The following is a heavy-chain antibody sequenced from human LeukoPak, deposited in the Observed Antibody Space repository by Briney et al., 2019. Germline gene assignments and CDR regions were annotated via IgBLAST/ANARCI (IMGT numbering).Heavy chain of an antibody. D-gene: IGHD3-10*01. Sequence: PGGSLRLSCAASGFTFSSYAMHWARQAPGKGLEWVAVISYEGRNKYHADSVKGRFTNSRDNPKNTLYLQMNSLRAEDTAVYYCARDLGGSGSYYNVGMDVWGKGTTVTVSS. CDR2: ISYEGRNK. CDR1: GFTFSSYA. CDR3: ARDLGGSGSYYNVGMDV. V-gene: IGHV3-30*04. J-gene: IGHJ6*04.